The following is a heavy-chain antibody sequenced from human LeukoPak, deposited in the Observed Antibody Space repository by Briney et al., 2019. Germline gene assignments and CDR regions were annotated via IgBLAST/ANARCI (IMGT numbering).Heavy chain of an antibody. J-gene: IGHJ5*02. CDR3: ARPRSTESGSYNWFDP. V-gene: IGHV1-69*02. CDR1: GGTLSSYP. D-gene: IGHD1-26*01. CDR2: IIPFVGLT. Sequence: SVKVSCKASGGTLSSYPISWIRQAPGQGLELMGRIIPFVGLTNYAPRFQGRVTIAADKDTTTAYMELSGLTSEDTAVYYCARPRSTESGSYNWFDPWAREPWSPSPQ.